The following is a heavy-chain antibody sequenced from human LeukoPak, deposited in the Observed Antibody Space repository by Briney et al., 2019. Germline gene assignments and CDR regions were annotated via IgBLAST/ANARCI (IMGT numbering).Heavy chain of an antibody. V-gene: IGHV3-48*04. CDR1: GFTFSSYN. J-gene: IGHJ3*01. CDR2: ISGSGTAK. Sequence: GGSLRLSCAASGFTFSSYNMNWVRQAPGKGLEWVSYISGSGTAKFYADSVRGRFTLSRDNTKNSLYLQMDSLRAEDTAVYYCARKGNAFDFWGQGTMVTVSS. CDR3: ARKGNAFDF. D-gene: IGHD3-10*01.